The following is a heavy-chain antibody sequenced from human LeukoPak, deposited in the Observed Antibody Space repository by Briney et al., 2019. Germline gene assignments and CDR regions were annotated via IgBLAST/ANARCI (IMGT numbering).Heavy chain of an antibody. CDR1: GGSISSYY. Sequence: SETLSLTCTVSGGSISSYYWSWIRQPPGKGLEWIGYIYYSGSTYYNPSLKSRVTISVDTSNNQFSLKLSSVTAADTAVYYCARVVGAQQLVLDYWGQGTLVTVSS. CDR2: IYYSGST. V-gene: IGHV4-59*12. J-gene: IGHJ4*02. CDR3: ARVVGAQQLVLDY. D-gene: IGHD6-13*01.